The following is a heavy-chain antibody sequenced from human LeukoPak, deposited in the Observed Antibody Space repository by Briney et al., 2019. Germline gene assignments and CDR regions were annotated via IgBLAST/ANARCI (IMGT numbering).Heavy chain of an antibody. Sequence: GSLRLSCAASGFTFSSYAMGWVRQPPGKGLEWIGSIYYSGSTYYNPSLKSRVTISVDTSKNQFSLKLSSVTAADTAVYYCATPVGDIVVSNRNYYYGMDVWGQGTTVTVSS. CDR2: IYYSGST. CDR3: ATPVGDIVVSNRNYYYGMDV. J-gene: IGHJ6*02. D-gene: IGHD2-2*01. V-gene: IGHV4-39*01. CDR1: GFTFSSYA.